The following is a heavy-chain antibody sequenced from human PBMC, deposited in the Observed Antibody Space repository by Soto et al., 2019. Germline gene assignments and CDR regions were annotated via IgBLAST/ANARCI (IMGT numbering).Heavy chain of an antibody. CDR3: ARVSHGYDILTDGLVDY. CDR1: GFTFSDYY. Sequence: GGSLRLSCAASGFTFSDYYMSWIRQAPGKGLEWVSFISSSSSYTNYADSVKGRFTISRDNAKNSLYLQMTSLRAEDTAIYYCARVSHGYDILTDGLVDYWGQGNLVTVSS. J-gene: IGHJ4*02. D-gene: IGHD3-9*01. CDR2: ISSSSSYT. V-gene: IGHV3-11*05.